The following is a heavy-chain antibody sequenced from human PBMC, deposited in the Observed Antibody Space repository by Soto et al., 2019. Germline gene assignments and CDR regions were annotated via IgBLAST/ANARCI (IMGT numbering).Heavy chain of an antibody. V-gene: IGHV4-39*01. D-gene: IGHD3-22*01. Sequence: SETLSLTCTVSGGSISSSSYYWGWIRQPPGKGLEWIGSIYYSGSTYYNPSLKSRVTISVDTSKNQFSLKLSSVTAADTAVYYWACTTYYYDSSGYRRHGKVDYWGKGTLVTVSS. J-gene: IGHJ4*02. CDR2: IYYSGST. CDR1: GGSISSSSYY. CDR3: ACTTYYYDSSGYRRHGKVDY.